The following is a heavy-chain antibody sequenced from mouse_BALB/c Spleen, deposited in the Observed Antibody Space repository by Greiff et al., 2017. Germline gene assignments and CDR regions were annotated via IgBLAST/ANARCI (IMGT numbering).Heavy chain of an antibody. J-gene: IGHJ1*01. CDR1: GFTFSSFG. Sequence: EVQGVESGGGLVQPGGSRKLSCAASGFTFSSFGMHWVRQAPEKGLEWVAYISSGSSTIYYADTVKGRFTISRDNPKNTLFLQMTSLRSEDTAMYYCARLGERYFDGWGAGTTVTVSS. CDR3: ARLGERYFDG. V-gene: IGHV5-17*02. CDR2: ISSGSSTI.